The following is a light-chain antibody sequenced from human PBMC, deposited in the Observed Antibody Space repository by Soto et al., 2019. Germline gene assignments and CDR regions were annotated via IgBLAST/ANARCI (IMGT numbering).Light chain of an antibody. J-gene: IGKJ5*01. CDR1: QSISTF. CDR2: GTS. Sequence: IQMTQSPSSLSASVGDSVTVTCRASQSISTFLNWYQHIPGQAPTLLIYGTSNLQSGVPSRFSGSGSGTDFTLTISSLQPEDSATYYGQQSYTAPITFGQGTRLEI. CDR3: QQSYTAPIT. V-gene: IGKV1-39*01.